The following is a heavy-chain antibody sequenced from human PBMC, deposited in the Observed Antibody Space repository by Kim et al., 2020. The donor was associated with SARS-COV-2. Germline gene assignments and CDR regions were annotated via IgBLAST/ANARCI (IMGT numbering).Heavy chain of an antibody. J-gene: IGHJ4*02. CDR3: ARDSLYYYDSSGYQPGDY. Sequence: ASVKVSCKASRYTFTGYYMHWVRQAPGQGLEWMGRINPNSGGTNYAQKFQGRVTMTRDTSINTAYMELSRLRSDDTAVYYCARDSLYYYDSSGYQPGDYWGQGTLVTVSS. CDR2: INPNSGGT. V-gene: IGHV1-2*02. D-gene: IGHD3-22*01. CDR1: RYTFTGYY.